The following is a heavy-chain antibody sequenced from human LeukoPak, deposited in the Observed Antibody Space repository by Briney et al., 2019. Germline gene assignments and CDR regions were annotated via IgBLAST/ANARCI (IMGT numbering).Heavy chain of an antibody. CDR2: IYSGGST. CDR3: ATSHIAARRGFDY. J-gene: IGHJ4*02. V-gene: IGHV3-53*01. Sequence: GGSPRLSCAASGFTVSSNYMSWVRQAPGKGLEWVSAIYSGGSTYYADSVKGRFTISRDNSKNTLYLQMNSLRAEDTAVYYCATSHIAARRGFDYWGQGTLVTVSS. D-gene: IGHD6-6*01. CDR1: GFTVSSNY.